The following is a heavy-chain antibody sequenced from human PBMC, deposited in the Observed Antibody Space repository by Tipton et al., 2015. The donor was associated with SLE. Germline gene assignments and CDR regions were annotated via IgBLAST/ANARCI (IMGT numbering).Heavy chain of an antibody. V-gene: IGHV4-34*01. CDR2: INYSGST. Sequence: TLSLTCAVYGGSFSGYYWSWIRQPPGKGLEWIGEINYSGSTNYNPSLKSRVTISIGTSKNQLSLELSSVTAADTAVYYCARGVAYYYDSGAFDIWGQGTMVTVSS. D-gene: IGHD3-22*01. CDR1: GGSFSGYY. CDR3: ARGVAYYYDSGAFDI. J-gene: IGHJ3*02.